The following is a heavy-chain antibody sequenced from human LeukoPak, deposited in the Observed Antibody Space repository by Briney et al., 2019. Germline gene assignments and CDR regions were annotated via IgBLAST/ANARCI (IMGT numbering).Heavy chain of an antibody. CDR1: GFTFNNAW. CDR2: IKSKNVGGTT. J-gene: IGHJ5*02. CDR3: TSHAAFDP. V-gene: IGHV3-15*01. Sequence: GGSLRLSCAASGFTFNNAWMNWVRQAPGKGLEWVGHIKSKNVGGTTDYAAPVKGRFTISRDDSKNTVYLQMNSLKIEDTAVYYCTSHAAFDPWGQGTLVTVSS.